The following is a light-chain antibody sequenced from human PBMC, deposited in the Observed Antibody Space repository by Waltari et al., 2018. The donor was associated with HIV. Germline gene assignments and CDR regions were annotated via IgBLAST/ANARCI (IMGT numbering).Light chain of an antibody. CDR1: SNDIGTYNF. CDR3: VSYTEKDTFLL. Sequence: QSALTQPPSASGSPGQSVAISCTGSSNDIGTYNFVSWYQHHPGKAPKLLIYAVTRRPPGIPDRFSGTKSGYTASLTVSDLQVEDEADYYCVSYTEKDTFLLVGGGTKLAV. J-gene: IGLJ2*01. V-gene: IGLV2-8*01. CDR2: AVT.